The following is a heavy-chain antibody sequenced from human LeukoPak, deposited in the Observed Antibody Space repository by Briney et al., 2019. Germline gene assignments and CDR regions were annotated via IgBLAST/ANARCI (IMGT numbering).Heavy chain of an antibody. V-gene: IGHV4-4*07. CDR3: AMGITMVRGEYFGY. J-gene: IGHJ4*02. CDR2: IYTSGSI. CDR1: GGSISSYY. Sequence: SETLSLTCTVSGGSISSYYWSWIRQPAGKGLEWIGRIYTSGSINYNPSLKSRVTMSVDTSKNQFSLKLSSVTAADTAVYYCAMGITMVRGEYFGYWGQGTLVTVSS. D-gene: IGHD3-10*01.